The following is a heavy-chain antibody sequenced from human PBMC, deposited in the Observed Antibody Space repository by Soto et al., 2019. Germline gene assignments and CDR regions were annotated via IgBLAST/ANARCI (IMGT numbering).Heavy chain of an antibody. CDR1: GFTFSSYS. CDR3: TRKRFGMDV. Sequence: GGSLRLSCAASGFTFSSYSMNWVRQAPGKGLEWVSSISSSSSYIYYADSVKGRFTISRDNAKNSLYLQMNNLRAEDTAVYFCTRKRFGMDVWGQGTTVTVSS. J-gene: IGHJ6*02. V-gene: IGHV3-21*04. CDR2: ISSSSSYI.